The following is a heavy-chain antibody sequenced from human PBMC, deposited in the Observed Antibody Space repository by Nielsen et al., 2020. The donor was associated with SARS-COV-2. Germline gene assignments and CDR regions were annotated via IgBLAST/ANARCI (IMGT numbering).Heavy chain of an antibody. J-gene: IGHJ4*02. Sequence: ASVKVSCKVSGYTLTELSMHWVRQAPGKGLEWMGGFDPEDGETIYAQKFQGRVTMTEDTSTDTAYMELSSLRSEDTAVYYCARSAGSGWYVVYFDYWGQGTLVTVSS. V-gene: IGHV1-24*01. CDR3: ARSAGSGWYVVYFDY. CDR1: GYTLTELS. D-gene: IGHD6-19*01. CDR2: FDPEDGET.